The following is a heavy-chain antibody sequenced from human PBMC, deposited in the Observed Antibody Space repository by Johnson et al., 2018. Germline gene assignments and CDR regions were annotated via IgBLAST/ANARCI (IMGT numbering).Heavy chain of an antibody. D-gene: IGHD3-10*01. Sequence: QVQLVESGGGVVQPGRSLRLSCAASGFTFSDYYMSWIRQAPGKGLEWVSYISSSGSTIYYADSVKGRFTISRDNARNSLYLQMNSLRAEDTAWYYCARVVLNPYYVGAWSLLDYVMDGWGQGTTVTVAS. J-gene: IGHJ6*02. CDR3: ARVVLNPYYVGAWSLLDYVMDG. V-gene: IGHV3-11*01. CDR1: GFTFSDYY. CDR2: ISSSGSTI.